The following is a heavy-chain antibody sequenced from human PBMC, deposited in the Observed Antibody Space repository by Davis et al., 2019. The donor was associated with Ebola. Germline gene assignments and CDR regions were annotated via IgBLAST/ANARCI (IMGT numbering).Heavy chain of an antibody. CDR3: ARDLRYSYGYGMDV. D-gene: IGHD5-18*01. V-gene: IGHV3-21*01. Sequence: GESLKISCAASGFTFSSYSMNWVRQAPGKGLEWVSSISSSSSYICYADSVKGRFTISRDNAKNSLYLQMNSLRAEDTAVYYCARDLRYSYGYGMDVWGQGTTVTVSS. CDR1: GFTFSSYS. J-gene: IGHJ6*02. CDR2: ISSSSSYI.